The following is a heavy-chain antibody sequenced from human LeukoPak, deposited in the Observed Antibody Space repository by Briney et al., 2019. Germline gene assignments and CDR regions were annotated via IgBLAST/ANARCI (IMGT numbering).Heavy chain of an antibody. CDR2: IIPIFGIA. Sequence: SVKVSCKASGGTFSSYAISWVRQAPGQGLEWMGRIIPIFGIANYAQKFQGRVTITADKSTSTAYMELSSLRSEDTAVYYCARDNMTTGAFDIWGQRTMVTVSS. CDR1: GGTFSSYA. J-gene: IGHJ3*02. CDR3: ARDNMTTGAFDI. V-gene: IGHV1-69*04. D-gene: IGHD1-14*01.